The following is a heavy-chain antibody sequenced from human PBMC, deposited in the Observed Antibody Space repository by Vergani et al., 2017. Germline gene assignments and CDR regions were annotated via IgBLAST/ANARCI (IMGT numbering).Heavy chain of an antibody. D-gene: IGHD3-9*01. J-gene: IGHJ3*01. Sequence: QITLRESGPTLVKHTQTLTLTCTFSGFSLTTGGEGVGWIRQPPGRALEWLAFVYWNDDERYSPSLKSRVTITKDTSKNEVILTMATMDPVDTATYYCVHRLGYFDWDGAFDVWGPGTMVTVSS. CDR1: GFSLTTGGEG. V-gene: IGHV2-5*01. CDR2: VYWNDDE. CDR3: VHRLGYFDWDGAFDV.